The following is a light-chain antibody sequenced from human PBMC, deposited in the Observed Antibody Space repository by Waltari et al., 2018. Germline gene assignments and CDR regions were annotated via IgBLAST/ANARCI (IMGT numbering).Light chain of an antibody. V-gene: IGKV3-15*01. CDR2: DIS. Sequence: EVVMTQSPATLSVSPGERATLFCRTSQSVDYKLAWYQHKPGQAPRLLLYDISTRIPGIPARFSGGGSGTLFPLTISSLQPEDFATYYCQQSYSTPLTFGGGTKVEIK. CDR1: QSVDYK. J-gene: IGKJ4*01. CDR3: QQSYSTPLT.